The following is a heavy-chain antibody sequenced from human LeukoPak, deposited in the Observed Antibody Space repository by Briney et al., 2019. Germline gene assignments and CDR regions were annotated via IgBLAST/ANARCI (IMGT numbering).Heavy chain of an antibody. CDR1: GYTFTGYY. CDR3: ARDRHYDFWSGYPSDFDY. V-gene: IGHV1-2*04. CDR2: INPNSGGT. J-gene: IGHJ4*02. Sequence: ASVKVSCKASGYTFTGYYMHWVRQAPGQGLEWMGWINPNSGGTNYAQKFQGWVTMTRDTSISTAYMELSRRRSDDTAVYYCARDRHYDFWSGYPSDFDYWGRGTLVTVSS. D-gene: IGHD3-3*01.